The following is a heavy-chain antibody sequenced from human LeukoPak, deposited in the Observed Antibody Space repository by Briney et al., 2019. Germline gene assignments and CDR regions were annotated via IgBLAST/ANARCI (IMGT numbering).Heavy chain of an antibody. V-gene: IGHV4-39*01. Sequence: SETLSLTCTVSGGSISSSSYYWGWIRQPPGKGLEWIGRIYYSGSTYYNPSLKGRVTISVDTSKNQFSLKLSSVTAADTAVYYCARAIGTRYGYFDYWGQGTLVTVSS. CDR1: GGSISSSSYY. J-gene: IGHJ4*02. CDR3: ARAIGTRYGYFDY. D-gene: IGHD1-7*01. CDR2: IYYSGST.